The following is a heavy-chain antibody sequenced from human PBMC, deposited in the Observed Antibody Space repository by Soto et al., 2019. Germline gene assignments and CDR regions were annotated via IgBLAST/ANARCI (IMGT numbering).Heavy chain of an antibody. D-gene: IGHD2-2*02. CDR1: GYTFTSYD. CDR3: ARVSLDIVGVPAAITHYYYGMDV. V-gene: IGHV1-8*01. Sequence: ASVRVSCKASGYTFTSYDINWVRQATGQGLEWMGWMNPNSGNTGYAQKFQGRVTMTRSPSIRPAYLELSRLRSEDTAVYYGARVSLDIVGVPAAITHYYYGMDVWGQGTMVTVSS. J-gene: IGHJ6*02. CDR2: MNPNSGNT.